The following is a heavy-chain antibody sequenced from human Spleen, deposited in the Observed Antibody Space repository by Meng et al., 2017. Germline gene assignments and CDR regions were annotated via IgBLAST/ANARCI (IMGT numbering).Heavy chain of an antibody. J-gene: IGHJ5*02. V-gene: IGHV4-31*03. CDR1: GGSISSGGYY. CDR3: ARGGCSSSCYFHNWFDP. CDR2: IYYSGST. Sequence: QGQLQEAGPGLVKPSQTLSLTCTVSGGSISSGGYYWSWIRQHPGKGLEWIGYIYYSGSTYYNPSLKSRVTISVDTSKNQFSLKLSSVTAADTAVYYCARGGCSSSCYFHNWFDPWGQGTLVTVSS. D-gene: IGHD6-13*01.